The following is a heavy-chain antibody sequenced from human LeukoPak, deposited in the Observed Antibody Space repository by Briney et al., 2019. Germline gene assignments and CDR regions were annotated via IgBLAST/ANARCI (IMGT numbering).Heavy chain of an antibody. CDR1: GGXISSGDYY. CDR2: IYYSGST. D-gene: IGHD2/OR15-2a*01. V-gene: IGHV4-30-4*01. CDR3: ARARSNTFDY. Sequence: PSQTLSLTCTVSGGXISSGDYYWSWIRQPPGEGLEWIGYIYYSGSTYYNPSLKSRVTISVDTSKNQFSLKLSSVTVADTAVYYCARARSNTFDYWGQGTLVTVSS. J-gene: IGHJ4*02.